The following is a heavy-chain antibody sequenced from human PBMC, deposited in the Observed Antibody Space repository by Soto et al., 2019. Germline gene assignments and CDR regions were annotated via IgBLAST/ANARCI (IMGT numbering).Heavy chain of an antibody. D-gene: IGHD3-10*01. CDR2: ISAYNGNT. V-gene: IGHV1-18*04. J-gene: IGHJ6*02. CDR1: GYTFTSYG. CDR3: ARAGFLWFGELSRPYYYYGMDV. Sequence: ASVKVSCKASGYTFTSYGISWVRQAPGQGLEWMGWISAYNGNTNYAQKLQGRVTMTTDTSTSTAYMELRSLRSDDTAVYYCARAGFLWFGELSRPYYYYGMDVWGQGTTVTVSS.